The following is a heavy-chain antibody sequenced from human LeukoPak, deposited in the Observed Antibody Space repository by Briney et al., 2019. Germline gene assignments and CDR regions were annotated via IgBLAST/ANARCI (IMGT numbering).Heavy chain of an antibody. CDR3: AREENYCDHVGAVY. CDR2: ISSSSSYI. J-gene: IGHJ4*02. D-gene: IGHD4-17*01. V-gene: IGHV3-21*01. Sequence: GGSLRLSCAASGFAFSSYSVNWVRQAPGKGLEWVSSISSSSSYIYYADSVKGRFTISRDNAKNSLYLQMNSLRAEDTAVYYCAREENYCDHVGAVYWGQGTLVTVSS. CDR1: GFAFSSYS.